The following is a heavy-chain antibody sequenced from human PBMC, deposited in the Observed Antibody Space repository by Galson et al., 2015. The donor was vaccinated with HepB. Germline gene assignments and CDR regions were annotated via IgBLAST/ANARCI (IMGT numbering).Heavy chain of an antibody. J-gene: IGHJ4*02. Sequence: SISSSSYYWGWIRQPPGKGLEWIGSIYYSGSTYYNPSLKSRVTISVDTSKNQFSLKLSSVTAADTAVYYCARDPKMGIAGDWGQGTLVTVSS. CDR3: ARDPKMGIAGD. D-gene: IGHD6-13*01. CDR1: SISSSSYY. V-gene: IGHV4-39*07. CDR2: IYYSGST.